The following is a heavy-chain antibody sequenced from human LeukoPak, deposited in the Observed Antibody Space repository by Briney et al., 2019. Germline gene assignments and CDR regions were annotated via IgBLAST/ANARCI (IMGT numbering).Heavy chain of an antibody. CDR3: ARVSGSYYNEPPGY. CDR1: GGTSSSYA. D-gene: IGHD3-10*01. V-gene: IGHV1-69*13. Sequence: SVKVSCKASGGTSSSYAISWVRQAPRQGLEWMGGIIPIFGTANYAQKFQGRVTITADESTSTAYMELSSLRSEDTAVYYCARVSGSYYNEPPGYWGQGTLVTVSS. J-gene: IGHJ4*02. CDR2: IIPIFGTA.